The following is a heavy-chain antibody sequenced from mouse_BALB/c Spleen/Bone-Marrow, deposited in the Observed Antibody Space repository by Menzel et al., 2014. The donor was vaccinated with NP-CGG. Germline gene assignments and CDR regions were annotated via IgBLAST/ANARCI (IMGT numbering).Heavy chain of an antibody. CDR2: INTNGGNT. CDR1: GFTFSRYG. Sequence: EVQVVESGGGLVQPGGSLKLSCAASGFTFSRYGMSWVRQTPDKRLELVATINTNGGNTYYPDSVKGRFTISRDNAKNTLYLQMSSLKSEDTAMYYCARGLDYWGQGTTLTVSS. J-gene: IGHJ2*01. CDR3: ARGLDY. V-gene: IGHV5-6-3*01.